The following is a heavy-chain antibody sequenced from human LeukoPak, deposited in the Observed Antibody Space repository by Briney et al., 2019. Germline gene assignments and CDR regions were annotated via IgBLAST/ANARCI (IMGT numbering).Heavy chain of an antibody. CDR3: ARGGSGYSSSWYNI. CDR2: INHSGST. J-gene: IGHJ4*02. CDR1: GGSFSGYY. V-gene: IGHV4-34*01. D-gene: IGHD6-13*01. Sequence: PSETPSLTCAVYGGSFSGYYWSWIRHPPGKGLECIGEINHSGSTNYNPSLKSRVTISVDTSKNQFSLKLSSVTAADTAVYYCARGGSGYSSSWYNIWGQGTLVTVSS.